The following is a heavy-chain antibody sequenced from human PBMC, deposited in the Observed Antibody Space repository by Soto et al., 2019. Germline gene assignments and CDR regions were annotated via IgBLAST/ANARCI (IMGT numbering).Heavy chain of an antibody. V-gene: IGHV4-34*01. J-gene: IGHJ4*02. D-gene: IGHD6-13*01. Sequence: QVQLQQWGAGLLKPSETLSLTCAVYGGSFSGYYWSWIRQPPGKGLEWIGEINHSGSTNYNPSLKGRVTISVGTSQNQFSLKLSSVAAADTAGYYWGRGRAAACTIRSIDYWGQGTLVTVSS. CDR3: GRGRAAACTIRSIDY. CDR1: GGSFSGYY. CDR2: INHSGST.